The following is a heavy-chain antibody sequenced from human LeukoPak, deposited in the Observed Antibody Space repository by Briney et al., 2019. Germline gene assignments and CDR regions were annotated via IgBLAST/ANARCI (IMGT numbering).Heavy chain of an antibody. J-gene: IGHJ5*02. Sequence: SETLTLSCTVSGGSISSYYWSWIRQPPGKGLEWIGYIYYSGSTNYNPSLKSRVTISVDTSKNQFSLKLSSVTAADTAVYYCASFPIGQYGSGSYYAYNWFDPWGQGTLVTVSS. CDR1: GGSISSYY. V-gene: IGHV4-59*01. D-gene: IGHD3-10*01. CDR3: ASFPIGQYGSGSYYAYNWFDP. CDR2: IYYSGST.